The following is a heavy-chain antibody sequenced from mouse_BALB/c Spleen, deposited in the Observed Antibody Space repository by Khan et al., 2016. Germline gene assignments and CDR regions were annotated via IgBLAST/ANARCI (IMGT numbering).Heavy chain of an antibody. CDR1: GYAFTNYL. CDR3: ARSSTMTPPGFAY. CDR2: INPGSGGT. J-gene: IGHJ3*01. V-gene: IGHV1-54*01. Sequence: QVQLQQSGAELVRPGTSVKVSCKASGYAFTNYLIEWVKQRPGQGLEWIGVINPGSGGTNYNEKFKGKATLTADKSSSTAYMQLSSLTSDDSAVYFCARSSTMTPPGFAYWGQGTLVTVSA. D-gene: IGHD2-4*01.